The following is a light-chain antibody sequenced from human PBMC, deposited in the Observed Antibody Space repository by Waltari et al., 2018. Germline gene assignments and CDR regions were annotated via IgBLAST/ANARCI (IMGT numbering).Light chain of an antibody. CDR2: AAS. Sequence: DIQMTQSPSTLSASVGDRVTITFRASHRISRWLAWYQHKPGKAPKLLIYAASSLQNGVPSRFSGSGSDTEFTLTISSLQPDDFATYYCQQYNGYSGTFGQGTKVEIK. CDR3: QQYNGYSGT. V-gene: IGKV1-5*01. CDR1: HRISRW. J-gene: IGKJ1*01.